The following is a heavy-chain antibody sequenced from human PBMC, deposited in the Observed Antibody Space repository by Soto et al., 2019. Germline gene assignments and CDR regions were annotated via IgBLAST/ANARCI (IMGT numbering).Heavy chain of an antibody. Sequence: GGSLRLSCAASGFTFGSYWMSWVRQAPGKGLEWVANIKQDGSEKYYVDSVKGRFTISRDNAKNSLYLQMNSLRAEDTAVYYCARDPGASDYDFWSGYYRPFDIWGQGTMVTVSS. D-gene: IGHD3-3*01. CDR2: IKQDGSEK. V-gene: IGHV3-7*01. CDR1: GFTFGSYW. CDR3: ARDPGASDYDFWSGYYRPFDI. J-gene: IGHJ3*02.